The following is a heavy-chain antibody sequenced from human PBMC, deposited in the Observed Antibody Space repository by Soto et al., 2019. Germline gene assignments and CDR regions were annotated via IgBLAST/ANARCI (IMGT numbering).Heavy chain of an antibody. CDR1: GFTFSSYA. Sequence: GGSLRLSCAASGFTFSSYAMSWVRQAPGKGLEWVSAISGSGGSTYYADSVKGRFTISRDNSKNTLYLQMNSLRAEDTAVYYCAKDTLAPRGGGVRGVIIRSPLFDYWGQGTLVTVSS. D-gene: IGHD3-10*01. J-gene: IGHJ4*02. V-gene: IGHV3-23*01. CDR3: AKDTLAPRGGGVRGVIIRSPLFDY. CDR2: ISGSGGST.